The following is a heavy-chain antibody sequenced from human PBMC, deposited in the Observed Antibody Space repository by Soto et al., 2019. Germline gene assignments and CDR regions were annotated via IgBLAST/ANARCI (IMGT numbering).Heavy chain of an antibody. J-gene: IGHJ5*02. Sequence: PSETLSLTCTVSGGSISSYYWSWIRQPPGKGLEWIGYIYYSGSTNYNPSLKSRVTISVDTSKNQFALKLSSVTAADTAVYYCARDVLSVGWLRPPGWFDPWGQGTLVTVSS. CDR3: ARDVLSVGWLRPPGWFDP. CDR1: GGSISSYY. D-gene: IGHD5-12*01. CDR2: IYYSGST. V-gene: IGHV4-59*01.